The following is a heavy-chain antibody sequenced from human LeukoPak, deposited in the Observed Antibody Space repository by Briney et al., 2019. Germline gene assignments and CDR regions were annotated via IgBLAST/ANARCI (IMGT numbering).Heavy chain of an antibody. J-gene: IGHJ4*02. CDR3: ARLGTYWSNYYFEY. V-gene: IGHV5-51*01. Sequence: GESLKISCKASGYSFSSYWIGWVRQMPGKGLEWMGIIYPGDSDTRYSPSFQGQVTISADKSINTAYLQWSSLKASDTAMYYCARLGTYWSNYYFEYWGQGTLVTVSS. D-gene: IGHD3-10*01. CDR1: GYSFSSYW. CDR2: IYPGDSDT.